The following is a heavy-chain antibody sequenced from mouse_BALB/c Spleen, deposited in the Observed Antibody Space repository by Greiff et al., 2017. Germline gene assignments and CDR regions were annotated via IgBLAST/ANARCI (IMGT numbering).Heavy chain of an antibody. V-gene: IGHV1S22*01. CDR3: TRSPHYYGYFDY. D-gene: IGHD1-2*01. CDR2: IYPGSGST. Sequence: LKQPGSELVRPGASVKLSCKASGYTFTSYWMHWVKQRPGQGLEWIGNIYPGSGSTNYDEKFKSKATLTVDTSSSTAYMQLSSLTSEDSAVYYCTRSPHYYGYFDYWGQGTTLTVSS. J-gene: IGHJ2*01. CDR1: GYTFTSYW.